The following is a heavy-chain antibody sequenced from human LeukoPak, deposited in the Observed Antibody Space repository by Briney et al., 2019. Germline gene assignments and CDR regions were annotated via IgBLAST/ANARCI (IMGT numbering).Heavy chain of an antibody. Sequence: GGSLRLSCAASGFTFSDYYMSWIRQAPGKGLEWVSYISSSSSTIYYADSVKGRFTISRDNAKNSLYLQMNSLRAEDTAVYYCARESYYYDSSGYYRLFDYWGQGTLVTVSS. D-gene: IGHD3-22*01. CDR3: ARESYYYDSSGYYRLFDY. V-gene: IGHV3-11*04. CDR1: GFTFSDYY. CDR2: ISSSSSTI. J-gene: IGHJ4*02.